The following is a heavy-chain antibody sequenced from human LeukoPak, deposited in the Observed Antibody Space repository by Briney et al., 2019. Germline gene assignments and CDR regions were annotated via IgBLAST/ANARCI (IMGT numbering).Heavy chain of an antibody. D-gene: IGHD5-18*01. Sequence: SETLSLTCTVSGGSISSSSYYWGWIRQPPGKGLEWIGSIYYSGSTHYNPSLKSRVTISVDTSKNQFSLKLSSVTAADTAVYYCARHHPEVIYSYGFVFDYWGQGTLVTVSS. V-gene: IGHV4-39*01. CDR3: ARHHPEVIYSYGFVFDY. CDR2: IYYSGST. J-gene: IGHJ4*02. CDR1: GGSISSSSYY.